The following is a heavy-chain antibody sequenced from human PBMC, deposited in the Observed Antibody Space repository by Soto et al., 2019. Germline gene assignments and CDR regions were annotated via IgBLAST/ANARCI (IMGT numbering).Heavy chain of an antibody. D-gene: IGHD4-17*01. CDR3: AKDPLTVTPYFDY. Sequence: PGGSLILSCAASGFTFGNYAMSWVRQAPGKGLEWVSTISGSGDNTDYVDSVKGRFTISRDNSKNTLYLQMNSLRAEDTAVYYCAKDPLTVTPYFDYWGQGTLVTVSS. CDR2: ISGSGDNT. CDR1: GFTFGNYA. V-gene: IGHV3-23*01. J-gene: IGHJ4*02.